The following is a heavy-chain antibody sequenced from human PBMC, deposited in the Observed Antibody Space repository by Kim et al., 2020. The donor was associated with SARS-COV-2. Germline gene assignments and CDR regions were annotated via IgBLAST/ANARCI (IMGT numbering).Heavy chain of an antibody. CDR3: ARGYDSSGPFDY. V-gene: IGHV4-59*09. Sequence: NSNPTLKSRVTISVDTSKNQFSLKLSSVTAADTAGYYCARGYDSSGPFDYWGQGTLVTISS. J-gene: IGHJ4*02. D-gene: IGHD3-22*01.